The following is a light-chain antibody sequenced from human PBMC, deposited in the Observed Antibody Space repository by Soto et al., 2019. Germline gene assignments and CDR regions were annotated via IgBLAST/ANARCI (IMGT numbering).Light chain of an antibody. CDR1: HNDIGTYDY. Sequence: QSALTQPTSVSGSPGQSITISCTGNHNDIGTYDYVSWYQQHPGRAPRLLIYGVTTRPSGISDRLSASKSGLTASLTISGLQPEDEADYYCSSLTSDRIYVFGPGTKVTVL. CDR3: SSLTSDRIYV. CDR2: GVT. J-gene: IGLJ1*01. V-gene: IGLV2-14*03.